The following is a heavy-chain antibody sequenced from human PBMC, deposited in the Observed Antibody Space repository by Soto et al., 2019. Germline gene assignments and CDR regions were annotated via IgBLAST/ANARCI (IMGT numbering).Heavy chain of an antibody. CDR3: ARAFWHYYDSSGGWGGFDP. V-gene: IGHV3-74*01. D-gene: IGHD3-22*01. CDR2: INSDSSST. Sequence: PGGSLRLSCAASGFTFSSYWMHWVRQAPGKGLVWVSCINSDSSSTSYADSVKGRFTISRDNAKNTLYLQMNSLRAEDTAVYYCARAFWHYYDSSGGWGGFDPWGQGTLVTVSS. J-gene: IGHJ5*02. CDR1: GFTFSSYW.